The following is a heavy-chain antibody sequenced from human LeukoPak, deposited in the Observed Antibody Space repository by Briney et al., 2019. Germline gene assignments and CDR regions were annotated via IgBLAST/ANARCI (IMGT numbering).Heavy chain of an antibody. J-gene: IGHJ3*02. Sequence: PGGSLRLSCAASGFTFSSYSMNWVRQAPGKGLEWVSFISSSGGTIYYADSVKGRFTISRDNAKNSLYLQMNSLRAEDTAMYYCARRDAFDIWGQGTMATVSS. V-gene: IGHV3-48*01. CDR2: ISSSGGTI. CDR3: ARRDAFDI. CDR1: GFTFSSYS.